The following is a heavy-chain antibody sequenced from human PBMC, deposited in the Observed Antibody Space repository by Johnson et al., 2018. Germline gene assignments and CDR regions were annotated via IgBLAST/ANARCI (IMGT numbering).Heavy chain of an antibody. D-gene: IGHD2-8*01. V-gene: IGHV1-69*14. J-gene: IGHJ6*02. CDR1: GGTFKTYA. CDR3: ARGDILREPTTDNWYYYGMDV. Sequence: QVQLVQSGAEVKKPGSSVKVSCKPSGGTFKTYAISWVRQAPGQGLEWMGGIISIFGTTNYTQKFQGRVTITADTSTSTVYMELSSLTSEDTAVYYCARGDILREPTTDNWYYYGMDVWGQGTTVTVSS. CDR2: IISIFGTT.